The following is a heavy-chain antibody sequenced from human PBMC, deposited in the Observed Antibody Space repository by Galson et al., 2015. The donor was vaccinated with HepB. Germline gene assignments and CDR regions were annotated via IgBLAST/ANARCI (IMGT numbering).Heavy chain of an antibody. CDR3: VREATWYAFDV. J-gene: IGHJ3*01. Sequence: SLRLSCAASGFTFSSYGMHWVRQAPGKGLEWVAVIANDGSIKYYAVSLKGRFTVSRDNSKNTLYLQINSLNAEDTAVYYCVREATWYAFDVWGQGIMVTVSS. D-gene: IGHD2-8*01. V-gene: IGHV3-30*03. CDR2: IANDGSIK. CDR1: GFTFSSYG.